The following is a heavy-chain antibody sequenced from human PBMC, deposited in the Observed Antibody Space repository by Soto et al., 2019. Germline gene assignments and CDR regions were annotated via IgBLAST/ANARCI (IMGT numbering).Heavy chain of an antibody. CDR3: ARHGYNYGGGYFDY. V-gene: IGHV3-66*04. J-gene: IGHJ4*02. Sequence: EVQLVESGGGLVQPGGSLRLSCAASGVTVSSNYMSWVRQAPGKGLEWVSVIYSGGSTYYADSVKGRFTISRDNSKNTLYLQMNSLRAEDKEVYYCARHGYNYGGGYFDYWGQGTLVTVSS. D-gene: IGHD5-18*01. CDR2: IYSGGST. CDR1: GVTVSSNY.